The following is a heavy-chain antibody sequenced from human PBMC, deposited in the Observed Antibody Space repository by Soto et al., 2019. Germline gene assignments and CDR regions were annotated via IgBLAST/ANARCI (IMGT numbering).Heavy chain of an antibody. D-gene: IGHD3-16*01. CDR2: IYYSGST. J-gene: IGHJ5*02. V-gene: IGHV4-59*01. CDR1: GGSISSYY. CDR3: ARVLGVGRDCFDP. Sequence: QVQLQESGPGLVKPSETLSLTCTVSGGSISSYYWSWIRQPPGKGLEWIGYIYYSGSTNYNPSLKSRVPISVDTSKNQFSLKLSSVTAADTAVYYCARVLGVGRDCFDPWGQGTLVTVSS.